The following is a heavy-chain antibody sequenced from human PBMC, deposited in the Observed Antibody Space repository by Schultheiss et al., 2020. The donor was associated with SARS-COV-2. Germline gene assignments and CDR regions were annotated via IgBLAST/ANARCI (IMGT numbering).Heavy chain of an antibody. CDR3: ARVDGYSSGWYEGIDAFDI. D-gene: IGHD6-19*01. CDR2: IWYDGSNK. V-gene: IGHV3-33*01. Sequence: GGSLRLSCAASGFTFSSYGMHWVRQAPGKGLEWVAVIWYDGSNKYYADSVKGRFTISRDNSKNTLYLQMNSLRAEDTAVYYCARVDGYSSGWYEGIDAFDIWGQGTMVTVSS. J-gene: IGHJ3*02. CDR1: GFTFSSYG.